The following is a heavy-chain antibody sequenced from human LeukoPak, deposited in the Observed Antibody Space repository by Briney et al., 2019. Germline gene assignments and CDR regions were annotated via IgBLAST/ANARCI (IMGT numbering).Heavy chain of an antibody. CDR3: ATDQRGAGLGFRYGSGSYNGLDV. V-gene: IGHV1-24*01. Sequence: ASVTVSCKLSGYTLTELSMHWVRQTPGKGLEWMGGFDPEDGETLYAQKFQGRVTMTEDTSTDTAYVELSSLRSDDTAVYYCATDQRGAGLGFRYGSGSYNGLDVWGQGTTVTVSS. CDR1: GYTLTELS. D-gene: IGHD3-10*01. CDR2: FDPEDGET. J-gene: IGHJ6*02.